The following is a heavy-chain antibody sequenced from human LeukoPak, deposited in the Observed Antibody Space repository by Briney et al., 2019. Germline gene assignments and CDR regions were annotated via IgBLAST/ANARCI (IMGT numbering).Heavy chain of an antibody. CDR1: GGSISSYY. CDR2: INHSGST. V-gene: IGHV4-34*01. Sequence: PSETLSLTCTVSGGSISSYYWSWIRQPPGKGLEWIGEINHSGSTNYNPSLKSRVTISVDTSKNQFSLKLSSVTAADTAVYYCARISYGYDYYYYYMDVWGKGTTVTVSS. J-gene: IGHJ6*03. D-gene: IGHD5-18*01. CDR3: ARISYGYDYYYYYMDV.